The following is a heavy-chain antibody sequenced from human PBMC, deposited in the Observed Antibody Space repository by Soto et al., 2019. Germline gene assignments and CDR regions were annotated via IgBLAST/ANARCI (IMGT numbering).Heavy chain of an antibody. D-gene: IGHD3-10*01. J-gene: IGHJ4*02. V-gene: IGHV1-18*01. CDR2: ISAYNGNT. CDR1: GYTFTSYG. Sequence: QVQLVQSGAEVKKPGASVKVSCKASGYTFTSYGISWVRQAPGQGLEWMGWISAYNGNTNYAQKLKDRVTMTTDTSTSTDYMELRSLRSDDTAVYYCARDAGWTYYYGSGSYQALFDYWGQGTLVTVSS. CDR3: ARDAGWTYYYGSGSYQALFDY.